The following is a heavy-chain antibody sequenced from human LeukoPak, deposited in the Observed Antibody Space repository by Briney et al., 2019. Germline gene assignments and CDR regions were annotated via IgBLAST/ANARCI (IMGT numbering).Heavy chain of an antibody. CDR2: INPNSGGT. CDR3: ARDNQYYYDSSSYLGDY. D-gene: IGHD3-22*01. Sequence: GASVKVSCKASGYTFTGYYMHWVRQAPGQGLEWMGRINPNSGGTNYAQKFQGRVTMTRDTSISTAYMELSRLRSDDTAVYYCARDNQYYYDSSSYLGDYWGQGTLVTVSS. V-gene: IGHV1-2*06. J-gene: IGHJ4*02. CDR1: GYTFTGYY.